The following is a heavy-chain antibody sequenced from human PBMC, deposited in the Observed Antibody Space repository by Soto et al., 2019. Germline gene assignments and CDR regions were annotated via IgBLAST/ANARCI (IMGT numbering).Heavy chain of an antibody. J-gene: IGHJ6*02. CDR1: GFTFSRYW. CDR2: ISSYGSDT. CDR3: GSNYAYAEGYYWYGIDV. V-gene: IGHV3-74*01. D-gene: IGHD3-16*01. Sequence: GGSLRLSCAASGFTFSRYWMHWVRQAPGKGLVWVSRISSYGSDTHYADSVKGRFTISRDNAKNTLYLQMNSLRADDTAVYYCGSNYAYAEGYYWYGIDVWGQGTTVTASS.